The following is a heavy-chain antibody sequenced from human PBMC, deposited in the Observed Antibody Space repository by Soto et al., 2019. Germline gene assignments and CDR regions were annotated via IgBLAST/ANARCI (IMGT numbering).Heavy chain of an antibody. Sequence: QPGGSLRLSCAASGFTFSRYAMTWVRQAPGKGLEWVSSINDSGGNTYYADSVKGRFTISRDNSKNTLYLQMNSLRAEDTAVYFCANNPLRPSRWLGYWGQGTLVTVSS. CDR1: GFTFSRYA. CDR3: ANNPLRPSRWLGY. J-gene: IGHJ4*02. D-gene: IGHD6-13*01. CDR2: INDSGGNT. V-gene: IGHV3-23*01.